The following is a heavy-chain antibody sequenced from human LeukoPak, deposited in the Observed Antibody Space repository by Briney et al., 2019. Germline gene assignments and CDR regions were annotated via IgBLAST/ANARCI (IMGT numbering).Heavy chain of an antibody. CDR1: GFTLSSYA. V-gene: IGHV3-23*01. Sequence: GGSLRLSCAASGFTLSSYAMSWVRQAPGKGLEWVSAISGSGGSTYYADSVKGRFTISRDNSKNTLYLQMNSLRAEDTAVYYCAKAYYGSGSYYNNWFDPWGQGTLVTVSS. J-gene: IGHJ5*02. CDR3: AKAYYGSGSYYNNWFDP. D-gene: IGHD3-10*01. CDR2: ISGSGGST.